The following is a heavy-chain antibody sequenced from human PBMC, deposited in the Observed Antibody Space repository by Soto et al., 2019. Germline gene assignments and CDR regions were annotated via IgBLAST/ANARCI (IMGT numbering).Heavy chain of an antibody. CDR1: GFTFTSSA. V-gene: IGHV1-58*01. J-gene: IGHJ4*02. CDR3: AELVGGDYAVRY. Sequence: SVKVSCKASGFTFTSSAVQWVRQARGQRLEWIGWIVVGSGNTNYAQKFQERVTITRDMSTSTAYMELSSLRSEDTAVYYCAELVGGDYAVRYCGQGTLVTVYS. CDR2: IVVGSGNT. D-gene: IGHD4-17*01.